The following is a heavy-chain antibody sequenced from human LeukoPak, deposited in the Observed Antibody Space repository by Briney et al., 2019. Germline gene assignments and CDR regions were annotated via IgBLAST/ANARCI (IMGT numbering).Heavy chain of an antibody. Sequence: GGSLRLSCAASGFTFTNYAMTWVRQAPGKGLEWVAVISYDGSNKYYADSVKGRFTISRDNSKNTLYLQMNSLRAEDTAVYYCARDSIVVVPAAIVFGWFDPWGQGTLVTVSS. D-gene: IGHD2-2*01. V-gene: IGHV3-30-3*01. J-gene: IGHJ5*02. CDR3: ARDSIVVVPAAIVFGWFDP. CDR1: GFTFTNYA. CDR2: ISYDGSNK.